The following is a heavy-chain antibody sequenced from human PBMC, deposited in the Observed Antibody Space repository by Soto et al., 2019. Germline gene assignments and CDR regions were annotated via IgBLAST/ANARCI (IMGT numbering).Heavy chain of an antibody. CDR3: ARDNPPYNWNYGEYYYGMDV. D-gene: IGHD1-7*01. CDR1: GGSISSYY. Sequence: SEPLALTCTVSGGSISSYYWSWIRQPPGKGLERIGYIYYSGSTNYNPSLKSRVTISVDTSKNQFSLKLSSVTTADTAVCYCARDNPPYNWNYGEYYYGMDVWGQGTTVTVSS. V-gene: IGHV4-59*01. J-gene: IGHJ6*02. CDR2: IYYSGST.